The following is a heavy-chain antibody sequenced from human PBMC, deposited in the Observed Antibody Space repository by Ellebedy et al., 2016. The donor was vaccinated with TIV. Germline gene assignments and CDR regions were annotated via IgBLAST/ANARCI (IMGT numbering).Heavy chain of an antibody. D-gene: IGHD3-10*01. J-gene: IGHJ6*02. CDR1: GLTFSSHA. V-gene: IGHV3-64*04. CDR3: ARGFRFGMDV. Sequence: PGGSLRLSCAASGLTFSSHAMSWVRQAPGKGLEYVSAISSDGGSPFHADSVKGRFTISRDNSKNTLYLQMNSLRAEDTAVYYCARGFRFGMDVWGQGTTVTVSS. CDR2: ISSDGGSP.